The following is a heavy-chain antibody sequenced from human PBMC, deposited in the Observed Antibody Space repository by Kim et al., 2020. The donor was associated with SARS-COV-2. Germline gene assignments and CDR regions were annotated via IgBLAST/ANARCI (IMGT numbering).Heavy chain of an antibody. V-gene: IGHV4-61*01. CDR1: GGSVSSGSYY. D-gene: IGHD3-22*01. CDR3: ARDRVLGDSSGYYYGNYYYYGMDV. J-gene: IGHJ6*02. Sequence: SETLSLTCTVSGGSVSSGSYYWSWIRQPPGKGLEWIGYIYYSGSTNYNPSLKSRVTISVDTSKNQFSLKLSSVTAADTAVYYCARDRVLGDSSGYYYGNYYYYGMDVWGQGTTVTVSS. CDR2: IYYSGST.